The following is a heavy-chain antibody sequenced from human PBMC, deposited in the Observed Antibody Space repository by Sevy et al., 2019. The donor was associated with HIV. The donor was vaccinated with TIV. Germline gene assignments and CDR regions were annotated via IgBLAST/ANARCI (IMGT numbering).Heavy chain of an antibody. CDR1: GFTFSTYT. CDR3: ARSYGSGSWEAFDI. V-gene: IGHV3-21*01. CDR2: ISSRSNYI. J-gene: IGHJ3*02. Sequence: GGSLRLSCAASGFTFSTYTMNWVRQAPGKGLEWVSSISSRSNYIYYADSLKGRFTISRDNAKNSVYLQMNSLRAEDTAVYYCARSYGSGSWEAFDIWGQGTMVTVSS. D-gene: IGHD3-10*01.